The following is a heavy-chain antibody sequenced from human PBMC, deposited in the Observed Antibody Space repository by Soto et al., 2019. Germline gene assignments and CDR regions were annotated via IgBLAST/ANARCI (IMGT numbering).Heavy chain of an antibody. V-gene: IGHV3-7*01. CDR1: GFTFSSYW. J-gene: IGHJ4*02. CDR3: ARAPGDYDFWSGESDFDY. D-gene: IGHD3-3*01. Sequence: GGSLRLSCAASGFTFSSYWMSWVRQAPGKGLEWVANIKQDGSEKYYVDSVKGRFTISRDNAKNSLYLQMNSLRAEDTAVYYCARAPGDYDFWSGESDFDYWGQGTLVTVSS. CDR2: IKQDGSEK.